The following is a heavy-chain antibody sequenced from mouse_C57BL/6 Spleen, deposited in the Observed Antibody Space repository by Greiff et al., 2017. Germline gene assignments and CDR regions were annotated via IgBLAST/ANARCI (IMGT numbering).Heavy chain of an antibody. V-gene: IGHV1-55*01. D-gene: IGHD2-4*01. Sequence: QVQLQQPGAELVKPGASVKMSCKASGYTFTSYWITWVKQRPGQGLEWIGDIYPGSGSTNYNEKFKSKATLTVDKSSSTAYMQLSSLTSEDSAVYYCARWGDYDYFDYWGQGTTLTVS. CDR2: IYPGSGST. CDR3: ARWGDYDYFDY. CDR1: GYTFTSYW. J-gene: IGHJ2*01.